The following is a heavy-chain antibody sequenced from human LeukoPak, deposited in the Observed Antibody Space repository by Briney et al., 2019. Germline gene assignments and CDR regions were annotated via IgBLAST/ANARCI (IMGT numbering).Heavy chain of an antibody. D-gene: IGHD1-26*01. CDR3: AKDRWELRQYFDY. V-gene: IGHV3-23*01. CDR1: GFTFSSYA. Sequence: GGSLRLSCAASGFTFSSYAMSWVRQAPGKGLEWVSAIRGSGGSTYYADSVKGRFTISRDNSKNTLYLQMNSLRAEDTAVYYCAKDRWELRQYFDYWGQGTLVTVSS. J-gene: IGHJ4*02. CDR2: IRGSGGST.